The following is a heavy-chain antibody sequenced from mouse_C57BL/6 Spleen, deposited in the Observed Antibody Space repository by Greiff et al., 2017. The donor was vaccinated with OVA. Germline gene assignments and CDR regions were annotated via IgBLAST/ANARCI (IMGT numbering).Heavy chain of an antibody. Sequence: QVQLQQPGAELVMPGASVKLSCKASGYTFTSYWMHWVKQRPGQGLEWIGEIDPSDSYTNYNQKFKGKSTLTVDKSSSTAYRQLSSLTSEDSAVYYCASFITTVAWYFDVWGTGTTVTVSS. V-gene: IGHV1-69*01. CDR1: GYTFTSYW. D-gene: IGHD1-1*01. J-gene: IGHJ1*03. CDR2: IDPSDSYT. CDR3: ASFITTVAWYFDV.